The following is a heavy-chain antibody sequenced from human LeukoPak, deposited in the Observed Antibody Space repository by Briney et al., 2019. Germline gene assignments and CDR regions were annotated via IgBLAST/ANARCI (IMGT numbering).Heavy chain of an antibody. CDR2: INPTGGST. CDR3: ARDWGHSDAFDI. D-gene: IGHD3-16*01. CDR1: GYTFTSYY. Sequence: ASVKVSCKASGYTFTSYYMHWVRQAPGQGLEWMGLINPTGGSTGYAQKFQGRVTMTRDTSISTAYMELSRLRSDDTAVYYCARDWGHSDAFDIWGQGTMVTVSS. J-gene: IGHJ3*02. V-gene: IGHV1-46*01.